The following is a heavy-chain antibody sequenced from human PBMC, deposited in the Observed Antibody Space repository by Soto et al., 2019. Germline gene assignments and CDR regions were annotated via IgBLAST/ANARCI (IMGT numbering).Heavy chain of an antibody. CDR3: ARDRLPFSWVFPQRVVDY. D-gene: IGHD6-25*01. Sequence: GASVKVSCKTSGYSFPNYGINWVRQAPGQGLQWMGWINPNNGNTNYAQKFEGRLTMTTDTSTGTVYMEVRSLRADDMAVYYCARDRLPFSWVFPQRVVDYWGQGTQVTVSS. J-gene: IGHJ4*02. CDR1: GYSFPNYG. V-gene: IGHV1-18*03. CDR2: INPNNGNT.